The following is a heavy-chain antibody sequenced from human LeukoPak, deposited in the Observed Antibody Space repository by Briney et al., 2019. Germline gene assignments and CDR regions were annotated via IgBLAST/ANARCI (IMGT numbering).Heavy chain of an antibody. CDR2: ITDSDSGT. J-gene: IGHJ6*02. V-gene: IGHV3-23*01. D-gene: IGHD6-13*01. CDR1: GFTFRSYA. CDR3: AKAYGYSSSWTSNYYFYGLDV. Sequence: GGSLRLSCAASGFTFRSYAMSWVRQAPGKGLEWVSAITDSDSGTYYADSVKGRFTISRDNSKNTPYLQMNSLRAEDTAVYYSAKAYGYSSSWTSNYYFYGLDVWGQGTTVTVSS.